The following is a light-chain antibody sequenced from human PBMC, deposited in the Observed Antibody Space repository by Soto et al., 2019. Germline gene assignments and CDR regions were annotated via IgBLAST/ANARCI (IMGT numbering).Light chain of an antibody. Sequence: DIQMTQSPSTLSGSVGDRVTITCRASQTISSWLAWYQQKPGKAPKLLIYKASTLKSGVPSRFSGSGSGTEFTLTISSLQPDYFATYYCQQYNNYPRTFGQGTKVDIK. CDR2: KAS. J-gene: IGKJ1*01. V-gene: IGKV1-5*03. CDR1: QTISSW. CDR3: QQYNNYPRT.